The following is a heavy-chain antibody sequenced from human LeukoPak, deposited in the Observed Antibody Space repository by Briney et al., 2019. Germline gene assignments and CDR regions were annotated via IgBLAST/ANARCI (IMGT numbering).Heavy chain of an antibody. CDR3: ARATVVTPDFDY. CDR1: GFTFSSYE. D-gene: IGHD4-23*01. CDR2: ISSSGSTI. J-gene: IGHJ4*02. V-gene: IGHV3-48*03. Sequence: GGSLRLSCAASGFTFSSYEMNWVRQAPGKGLEWVSYISSSGSTIYYADSVKGRFTISRDNAKNSLYLQMNSLRAEDTAVYYCARATVVTPDFDYWGQGTLVTVSS.